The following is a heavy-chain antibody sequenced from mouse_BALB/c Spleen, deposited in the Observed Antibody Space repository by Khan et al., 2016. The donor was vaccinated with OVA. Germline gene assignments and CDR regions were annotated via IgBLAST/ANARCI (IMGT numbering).Heavy chain of an antibody. V-gene: IGHV5-17*02. Sequence: EVELVESGGGLVQTGGSRKLSCAASGFTFSGFGMHWVRQAPEKGLEWVAYISSGSSSIYYADTVKGRFTISRDNPKHTLFLQMTSLRSEDTGMYYCARTGYYYFDYWGQGTTLTVSS. CDR2: ISSGSSSI. CDR1: GFTFSGFG. J-gene: IGHJ2*01. D-gene: IGHD2-3*01. CDR3: ARTGYYYFDY.